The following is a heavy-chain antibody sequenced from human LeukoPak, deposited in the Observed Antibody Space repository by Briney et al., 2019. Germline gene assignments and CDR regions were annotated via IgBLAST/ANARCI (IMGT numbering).Heavy chain of an antibody. J-gene: IGHJ6*03. CDR2: INRDSSEK. Sequence: PGGSLRLSCEGTGFSFSSYWMSWVRQAPGKGLEWVAGINRDSSEKFYVDSLKGRFTISRDNAKNSVNLQLNSLRAEDTAVYYCTREAWNEVTVVRGGARKEYYYYMDVWGKGTTVTISS. V-gene: IGHV3-7*01. CDR3: TREAWNEVTVVRGGARKEYYYYMDV. D-gene: IGHD3-10*01. CDR1: GFSFSSYW.